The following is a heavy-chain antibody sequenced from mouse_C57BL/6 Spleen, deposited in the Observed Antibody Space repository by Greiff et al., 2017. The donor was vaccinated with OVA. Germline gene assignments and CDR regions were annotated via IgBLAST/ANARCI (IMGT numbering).Heavy chain of an antibody. CDR3: ARDDSNWAWFAY. J-gene: IGHJ3*01. D-gene: IGHD2-5*01. CDR2: IYPGDGDT. V-gene: IGHV1-82*01. CDR1: GYAFSSSW. Sequence: QVQLQQSGPELVKPGASVKISCKASGYAFSSSWMNWVKQRPGKGLEWIGRIYPGDGDTNYNGKFKGKATLTADKSSSTAYMQLSSLTSEDSAVYFCARDDSNWAWFAYWGQGTLVTVSA.